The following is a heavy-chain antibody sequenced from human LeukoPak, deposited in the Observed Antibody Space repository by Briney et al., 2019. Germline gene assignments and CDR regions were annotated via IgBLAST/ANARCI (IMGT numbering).Heavy chain of an antibody. CDR3: ARDKGDGYWYYFDY. J-gene: IGHJ4*02. V-gene: IGHV3-33*01. D-gene: IGHD5-24*01. CDR1: GFTFSSYG. CDR2: IWYDGSNK. Sequence: GGSLRLSCAASGFTFSSYGMHWVRQAPGKGLEWVAVIWYDGSNKYYVDSVKGRFTISRDNSKNTLYLQMNSLRAEDTAVYYCARDKGDGYWYYFDYWGQGTLVTVSS.